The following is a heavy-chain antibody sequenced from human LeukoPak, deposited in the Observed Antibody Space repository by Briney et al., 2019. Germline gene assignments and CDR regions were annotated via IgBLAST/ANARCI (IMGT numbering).Heavy chain of an antibody. J-gene: IGHJ4*02. D-gene: IGHD2-2*03. CDR3: ARVPPGYCSSTSCDYYFDY. CDR1: GGTFSSYA. CDR2: IIPIFGTA. Sequence: SVKVSCKASGGTFSSYAISWVRQAPGQGLEWMGGIIPIFGTANCAQKFQGRVTITADESTSTAYMELSSLRSEDTAVYYCARVPPGYCSSTSCDYYFDYWGQGTLVTVSS. V-gene: IGHV1-69*13.